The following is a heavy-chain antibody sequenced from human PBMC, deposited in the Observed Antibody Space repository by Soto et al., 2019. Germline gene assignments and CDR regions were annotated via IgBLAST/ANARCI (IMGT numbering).Heavy chain of an antibody. Sequence: EVQLVESGGGLVQPGGSLRLSCAASGFTFSSHSMNWVRRAPGKGLEWVSYISSSTRTIYYADSVKGRFTVSRDNAKNSLYLQMNSLRAEDTAVYYCARDDEMGYFDYWGPGTLVTVSS. D-gene: IGHD3-16*01. V-gene: IGHV3-48*01. CDR3: ARDDEMGYFDY. CDR1: GFTFSSHS. J-gene: IGHJ4*02. CDR2: ISSSTRTI.